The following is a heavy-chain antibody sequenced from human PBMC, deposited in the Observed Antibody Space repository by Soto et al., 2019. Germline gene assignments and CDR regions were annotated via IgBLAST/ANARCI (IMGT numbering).Heavy chain of an antibody. D-gene: IGHD3-22*01. CDR1: GFTFSSYA. V-gene: IGHV3-30*03. CDR3: SRDYSMVVVVPGY. CDR2: ISYDGSNE. J-gene: IGHJ4*02. Sequence: GGSLRLSCAASGFTFSSYAMHWVRQAPGKGLEWVALISYDGSNEYYADSVKGRFTISRDNSKNTLYLQMNSLRAEDTAVYYCSRDYSMVVVVPGYWGQGTLVTVSS.